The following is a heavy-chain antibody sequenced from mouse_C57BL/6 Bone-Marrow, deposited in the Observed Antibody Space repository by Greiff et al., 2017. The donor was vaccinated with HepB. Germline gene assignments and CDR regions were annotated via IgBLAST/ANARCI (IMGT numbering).Heavy chain of an antibody. J-gene: IGHJ3*01. CDR2: IYPRSGNT. CDR3: ARSPGTAWFAY. CDR1: GYTFTSYG. Sequence: QVQLQQSGAELARPGASVKLSCKASGYTFTSYGISWVKQRTGQGLEWIGEIYPRSGNTYYNEKFKGKATLTVDKSSSTAYMQLKSLTSEDSAVYYCARSPGTAWFAYWGQGTLVTVSA. V-gene: IGHV1-81*01. D-gene: IGHD4-1*01.